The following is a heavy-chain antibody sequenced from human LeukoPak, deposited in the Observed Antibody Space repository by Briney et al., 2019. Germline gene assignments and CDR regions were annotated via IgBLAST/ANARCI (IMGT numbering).Heavy chain of an antibody. J-gene: IGHJ4*02. CDR3: ARLVQPTSLGWYFDY. CDR1: GGSFSGYY. D-gene: IGHD2/OR15-2a*01. CDR2: INHSGST. Sequence: PSETLSLTCAVYGGSFSGYYWSWIRQPPGKGLEWIGEINHSGSTNYNPSLKSRVTISVDTSKNQFSLKLSSVTAADTAVYYCARLVQPTSLGWYFDYWGQGTLVTVSS. V-gene: IGHV4-34*01.